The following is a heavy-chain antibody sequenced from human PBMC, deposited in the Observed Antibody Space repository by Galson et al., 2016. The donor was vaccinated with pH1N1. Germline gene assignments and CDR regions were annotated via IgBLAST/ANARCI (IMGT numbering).Heavy chain of an antibody. V-gene: IGHV3-23*01. CDR1: GFTFNNYA. CDR3: ARTSEDFADVDLRVFYYYGMDV. CDR2: ITSRGRT. J-gene: IGHJ6*02. D-gene: IGHD1-7*01. Sequence: SLRLSCAASGFTFNNYAMSWVRQAPGKGLEWVSIITSRGRTYYADSVKGRFTISRDNSKNTPYLQMSSLRAEDTALYYCARTSEDFADVDLRVFYYYGMDVWGQGTTVTVSS.